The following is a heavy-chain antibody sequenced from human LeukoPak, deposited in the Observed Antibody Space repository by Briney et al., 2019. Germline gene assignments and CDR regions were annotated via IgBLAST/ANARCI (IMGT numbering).Heavy chain of an antibody. CDR1: GFTFSSYA. D-gene: IGHD2-8*01. Sequence: GGSLRLSCAASGFTFSSYAVSWVRQAPGKGLEWVSSISGSGGSTYSADSVKGRFTISRDNSKNTLYLQMHSLRAEDTALYYCAKDRSCTNDICHGDFDYWGQGTLVTVSS. V-gene: IGHV3-23*01. J-gene: IGHJ4*02. CDR3: AKDRSCTNDICHGDFDY. CDR2: ISGSGGST.